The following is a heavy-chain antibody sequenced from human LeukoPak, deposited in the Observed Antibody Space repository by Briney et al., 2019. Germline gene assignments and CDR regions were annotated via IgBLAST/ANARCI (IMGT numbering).Heavy chain of an antibody. J-gene: IGHJ4*02. CDR2: IRSKANSYAT. V-gene: IGHV3-73*01. D-gene: IGHD3-16*02. CDR3: TRLGLSTDY. CDR1: GFTFSSSA. Sequence: GGSLRLSCAASGFTFSSSAMHWVRQASGKGLEWVGRIRSKANSYATAYAASVKGRFTISRDDSKNTAYLQMNSLKTEDTAVYYCTRLGLSTDYWGQGTLVTVSS.